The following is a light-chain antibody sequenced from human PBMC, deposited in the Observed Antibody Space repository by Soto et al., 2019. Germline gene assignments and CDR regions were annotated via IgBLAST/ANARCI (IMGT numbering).Light chain of an antibody. Sequence: QSVLTQPPSVSAAPGQKVTISCSGSSSNIGNNYVSWYQQLPGTAPKLLIYDNNKRPSGIPDRFSGSKSGTSATLGITGLQGGDEPDYYCGTWDSSLSAVVFGRGTKVTVL. CDR3: GTWDSSLSAVV. J-gene: IGLJ2*01. CDR1: SSNIGNNY. V-gene: IGLV1-51*01. CDR2: DNN.